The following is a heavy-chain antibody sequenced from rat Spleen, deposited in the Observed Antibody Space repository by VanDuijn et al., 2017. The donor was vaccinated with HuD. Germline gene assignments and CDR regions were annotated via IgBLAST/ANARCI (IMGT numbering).Heavy chain of an antibody. CDR1: GFTFSNAA. J-gene: IGHJ2*01. CDR3: TAEASY. V-gene: IGHV10-5*01. Sequence: VQLVESGGGLVQPKESLKISCAASGFTFSNAAMYWVRQAPGKGLEWVARIRTKPNNYATYYADSVKGRFTISRDDSKSMVYLQMDNLKTEDTAMYYCTAEASYWGQGVMVTVSS. CDR2: IRTKPNNYAT.